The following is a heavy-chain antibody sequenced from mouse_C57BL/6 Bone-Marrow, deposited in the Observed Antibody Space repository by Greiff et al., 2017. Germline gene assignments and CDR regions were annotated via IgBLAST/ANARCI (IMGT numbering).Heavy chain of an antibody. D-gene: IGHD2-4*01. V-gene: IGHV1-81*01. CDR3: AREGVYDDYDGGTLYAMDY. CDR1: GYTFTSYG. Sequence: QVQLQQSGAELARPGASVKLSCKASGYTFTSYGISWVKQRTGQGLEWIGEIYPRSGNTYYNEKFKGKATLTADKSSSTAYMELRSLTSEDSAVYFCAREGVYDDYDGGTLYAMDYWGQGTLVTVSS. CDR2: IYPRSGNT. J-gene: IGHJ4*01.